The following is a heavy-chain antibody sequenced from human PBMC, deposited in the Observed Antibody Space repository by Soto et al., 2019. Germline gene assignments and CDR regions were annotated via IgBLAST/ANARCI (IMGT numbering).Heavy chain of an antibody. D-gene: IGHD3-10*01. CDR1: GYTFTGYY. CDR3: ARARLDGSGMADDYDYYGMDV. J-gene: IGHJ6*02. Sequence: QVQLVQSGAEVKKPGASVKVSCKASGYTFTGYYMHWVRQAPGQGLEWMGWINPNSGGTNYAQKFQGWVTMTRDTSISTACMEVSRLRSADTAVYYCARARLDGSGMADDYDYYGMDVWGQGTTVTVCS. CDR2: INPNSGGT. V-gene: IGHV1-2*04.